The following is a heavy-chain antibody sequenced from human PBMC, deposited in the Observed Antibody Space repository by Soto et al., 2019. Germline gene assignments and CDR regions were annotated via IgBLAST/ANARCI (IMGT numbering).Heavy chain of an antibody. CDR2: IIPIFGTA. V-gene: IGHV1-69*13. J-gene: IGHJ4*02. CDR1: GGTFSSYA. Sequence: SVNVSCKASGGTFSSYAISWVRQAPGQGLELMGGIIPIFGTANYAQKFQGRVTITAXXXXXXAXMXLXXXXTEXTAVYYCASAYDSSGCLDYWGQGTLVTVSS. CDR3: ASAYDSSGCLDY. D-gene: IGHD3-22*01.